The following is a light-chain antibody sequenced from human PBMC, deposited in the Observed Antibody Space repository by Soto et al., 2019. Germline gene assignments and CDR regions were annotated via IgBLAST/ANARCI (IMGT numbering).Light chain of an antibody. V-gene: IGKV3-20*01. CDR3: QRYGRFPPFT. J-gene: IGKJ3*01. CDR2: DAS. Sequence: IVLTQSPGSLSLSPGERATLYCRASQSVSGSFLAWYQQKPGQAPRLLIYDASTRATGIPDRFSGSGSGTDFTLTSSRLEAEDFAVYYGQRYGRFPPFTVDPGTNVDIK. CDR1: QSVSGSF.